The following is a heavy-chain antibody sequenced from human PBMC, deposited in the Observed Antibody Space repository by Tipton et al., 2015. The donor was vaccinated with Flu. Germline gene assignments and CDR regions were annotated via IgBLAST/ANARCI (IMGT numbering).Heavy chain of an antibody. CDR3: ARPIGLWLDGRSVGFEAFDI. CDR1: GYTFTSYY. Sequence: QLVQSGAEVKKPGASVKVFCKASGYTFTSYYMHWVRQAPGQGLEWMGIINPSGGRTSYAQKFQGSVTMTRETSTSTVHMELSSLRSEDTAVYYCARPIGLWLDGRSVGFEAFDIWGQGTMVTVSS. J-gene: IGHJ3*02. V-gene: IGHV1-46*01. CDR2: INPSGGRT. D-gene: IGHD5-18*01.